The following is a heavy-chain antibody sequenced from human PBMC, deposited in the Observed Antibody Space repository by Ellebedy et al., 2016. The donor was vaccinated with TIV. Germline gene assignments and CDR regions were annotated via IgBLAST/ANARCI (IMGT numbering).Heavy chain of an antibody. V-gene: IGHV3-74*01. CDR3: ARQGPDYYYGMDV. J-gene: IGHJ6*02. Sequence: PGGSLRLSCAASGFTFSNYWMHWVRQAPGKGLVWVSRVNGDDSSTSYADSVKGRFTISRDNVKNTLYLQMNSLRVEDTAVYYCARQGPDYYYGMDVWGQGTTVTVSS. CDR2: VNGDDSST. CDR1: GFTFSNYW.